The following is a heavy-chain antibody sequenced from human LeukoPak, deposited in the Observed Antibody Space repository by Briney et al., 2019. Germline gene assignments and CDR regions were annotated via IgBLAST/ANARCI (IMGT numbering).Heavy chain of an antibody. V-gene: IGHV3-23*01. CDR1: GFTFSIYA. CDR3: AKERVRNTVVADIPFDN. CDR2: ISGSGGST. D-gene: IGHD3-22*01. Sequence: GGSLRHSCAASGFTFSIYAISWVRQAPGKGLEWVSGISGSGGSTYYADSVKGRFTISRDNSKNTLYLQMNSLRAEDTAVYYCAKERVRNTVVADIPFDNWGQGTLVTVSS. J-gene: IGHJ4*02.